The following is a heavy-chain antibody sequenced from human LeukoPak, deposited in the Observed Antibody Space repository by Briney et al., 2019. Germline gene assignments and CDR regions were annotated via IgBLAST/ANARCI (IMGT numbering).Heavy chain of an antibody. D-gene: IGHD6-19*01. V-gene: IGHV3-30*02. Sequence: PGGSLRLSCAASGFTFSSYGMHWVRQAPGKGLEWVAFIRYDGSNKYYADSVKGRFTISRDNSKNTLYLQMNSLRAEDTAVYYCAKDQFSRGWYHFDYWGQGTLVTVSS. CDR1: GFTFSSYG. CDR2: IRYDGSNK. CDR3: AKDQFSRGWYHFDY. J-gene: IGHJ4*02.